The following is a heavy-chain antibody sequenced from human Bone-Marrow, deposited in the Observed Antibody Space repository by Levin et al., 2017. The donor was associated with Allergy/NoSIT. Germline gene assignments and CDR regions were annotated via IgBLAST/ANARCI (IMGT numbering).Heavy chain of an antibody. CDR1: DYIFTSYA. V-gene: IGHV1-18*01. Sequence: GESLKISCKASDYIFTSYAMSWVRQAPGQGLEWMGWINTYKGHTKYAERLQGRVTLTTDTSTTTVYMELRDLTSDDTAVYYGARGEPPGAYEYWGQGTLVTVSS. CDR2: INTYKGHT. J-gene: IGHJ4*02. CDR3: ARGEPPGAYEY. D-gene: IGHD1-14*01.